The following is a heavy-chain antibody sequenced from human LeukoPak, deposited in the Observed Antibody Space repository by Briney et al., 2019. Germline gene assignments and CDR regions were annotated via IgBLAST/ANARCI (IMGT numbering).Heavy chain of an antibody. J-gene: IGHJ6*02. Sequence: ASVKVSCKASGYTFTSYDINWVRQATGQGLEWMGWMNPNSGNTGYAQKFQGRVTMTRNTSISTAYMELSSLRSEDTAVYYCARDRAYIAAAGTQLSSYYYYGMDVWGQGTTVTVSS. CDR2: MNPNSGNT. D-gene: IGHD6-13*01. V-gene: IGHV1-8*01. CDR3: ARDRAYIAAAGTQLSSYYYYGMDV. CDR1: GYTFTSYD.